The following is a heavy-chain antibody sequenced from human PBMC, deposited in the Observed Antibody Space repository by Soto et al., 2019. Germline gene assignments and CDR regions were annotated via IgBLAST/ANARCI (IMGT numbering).Heavy chain of an antibody. CDR1: GGSISGYY. V-gene: IGHV4-39*07. J-gene: IGHJ5*02. CDR2: IYYSGST. CDR3: ARVPGP. Sequence: PSETLSLTCTVSGGSISGYYWGWIRQPPGKGLEWIGTIYYSGSTYYNPSLKSRVTISVDRSKNQFSLKLSSVTAADTAVYYCARVPGPWGQGTLVTVSS.